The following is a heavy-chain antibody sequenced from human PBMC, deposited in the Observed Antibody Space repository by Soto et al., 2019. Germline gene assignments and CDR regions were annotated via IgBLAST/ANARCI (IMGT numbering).Heavy chain of an antibody. CDR1: GFTFSSYG. D-gene: IGHD2-15*01. Sequence: GGSLRLSCAASGFTFSSYGMHWVRQAPGKGLEWVAVISYDGSNKYYADSVKGRFTISRDNSKNTLYLQMNSLRAEDTAVYYCAKDWGYCSGGSCSNYYYYYMDVWAKGPRSQSP. J-gene: IGHJ6*03. CDR3: AKDWGYCSGGSCSNYYYYYMDV. V-gene: IGHV3-30*18. CDR2: ISYDGSNK.